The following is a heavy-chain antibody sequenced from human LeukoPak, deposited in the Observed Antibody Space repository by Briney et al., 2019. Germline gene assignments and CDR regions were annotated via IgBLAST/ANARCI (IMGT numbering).Heavy chain of an antibody. D-gene: IGHD5-24*01. Sequence: SVKVSCKASGGTFSSYAISWVRQAPGQGLEWMGGIIPIFGTANYAQKFQGRVTITTDESTSTAYMELSSLRSEDTAVYYRARDTEMATPDWGQGTLVTVSS. V-gene: IGHV1-69*05. CDR1: GGTFSSYA. CDR3: ARDTEMATPD. CDR2: IIPIFGTA. J-gene: IGHJ4*02.